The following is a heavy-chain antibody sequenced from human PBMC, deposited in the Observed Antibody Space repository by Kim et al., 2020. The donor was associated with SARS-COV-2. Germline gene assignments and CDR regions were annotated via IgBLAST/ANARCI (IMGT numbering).Heavy chain of an antibody. CDR3: AKEVGATSYFDY. V-gene: IGHV3-23*01. Sequence: YANSVKGRLTNSRDNSKNTLYLQMNSLRAEDTAVYYCAKEVGATSYFDYWGQGTLVTVSS. J-gene: IGHJ4*02. D-gene: IGHD1-26*01.